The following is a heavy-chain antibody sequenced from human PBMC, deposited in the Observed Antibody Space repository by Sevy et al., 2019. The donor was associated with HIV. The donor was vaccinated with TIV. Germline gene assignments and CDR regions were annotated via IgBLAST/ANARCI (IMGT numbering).Heavy chain of an antibody. D-gene: IGHD2-2*01. CDR2: MYYSGGT. Sequence: SETLSLTCTVSGDSVSSGSSCWSWIRQSPGRGLEWIGYMYYSGGTNYNPSLKRRVTLSVDTSKKQFSLKLRSVTAAATAVYYCATNSSTSALDSWGQGTLVTVSS. CDR3: ATNSSTSALDS. V-gene: IGHV4-61*01. CDR1: GDSVSSGSSC. J-gene: IGHJ4*02.